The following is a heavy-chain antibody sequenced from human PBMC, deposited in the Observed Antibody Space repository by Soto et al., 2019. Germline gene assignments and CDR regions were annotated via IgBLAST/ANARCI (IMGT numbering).Heavy chain of an antibody. CDR1: PFTLSPYA. Sequence: PGGSMRLSCAASPFTLSPYAMSWVRQATGQGLEWVSTIRGSGGSTYYADSVKGRFTISRDNSKHTLYLYLKSLRAEDTAVYFCAKLRPSGARHYDSSGLKDGMDVWGQGTTVTAP. CDR2: IRGSGGST. J-gene: IGHJ6*02. V-gene: IGHV3-23*01. CDR3: AKLRPSGARHYDSSGLKDGMDV. D-gene: IGHD3-22*01.